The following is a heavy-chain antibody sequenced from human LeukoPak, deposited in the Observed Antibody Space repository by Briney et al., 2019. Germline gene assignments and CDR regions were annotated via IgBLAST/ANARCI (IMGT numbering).Heavy chain of an antibody. CDR1: GGSFSGYY. D-gene: IGHD3-16*01. Sequence: PSETLSLTCAVYGGSFSGYYWSWIRQPPGKGLEWIGEINHSGSTDYNPSLKSRVTISVDTSKNQFSLKLSSATAADTAVYYCARESRLRFLRVDYWGQGTLVTVSS. V-gene: IGHV4-34*01. CDR3: ARESRLRFLRVDY. CDR2: INHSGST. J-gene: IGHJ4*02.